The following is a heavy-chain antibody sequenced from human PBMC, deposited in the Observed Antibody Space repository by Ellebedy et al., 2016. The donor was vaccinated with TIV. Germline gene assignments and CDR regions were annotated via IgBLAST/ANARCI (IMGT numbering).Heavy chain of an antibody. CDR2: INHSGST. D-gene: IGHD1-26*01. CDR3: ASRSGNFMN. CDR1: GGSISSGGYS. J-gene: IGHJ4*02. Sequence: SETLSLXXAVSGGSISSGGYSWSWIRQPPGKGLEWIGEINHSGSTNYNPSLKSRVTISVDTSKNQFSLKLSSVTAADTAVYYCASRSGNFMNWGQGTLVTVSS. V-gene: IGHV4-30-2*01.